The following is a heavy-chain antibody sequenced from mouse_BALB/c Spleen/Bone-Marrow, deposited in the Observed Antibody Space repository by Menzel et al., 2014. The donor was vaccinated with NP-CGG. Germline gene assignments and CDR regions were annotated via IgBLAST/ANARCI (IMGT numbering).Heavy chain of an antibody. V-gene: IGHV3-8*02. D-gene: IGHD2-4*01. CDR2: INFSGST. J-gene: IGHJ4*01. CDR3: ASGGPTMITYYAMDY. CDR1: GDSITSGY. Sequence: EVKLMESGPSLVKPSQPLSLTCSVTGDSITSGYWNWIRKFPANKLEYMGYINFSGSTYYNPSLESRISITRDTSKNQYYLHLNSVTTEDTATYYCASGGPTMITYYAMDYWGQGTSVTVSS.